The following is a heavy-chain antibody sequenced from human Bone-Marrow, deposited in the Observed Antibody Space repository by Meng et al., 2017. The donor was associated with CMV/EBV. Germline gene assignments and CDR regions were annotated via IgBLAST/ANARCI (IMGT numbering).Heavy chain of an antibody. J-gene: IGHJ4*02. CDR3: ARVETNNWTFDY. CDR1: GDSVSSNSAA. CDR2: TYYRSKWYD. Sequence: SQTLSLTCAISGDSVSSNSAAWNWIRQSPSRGLEWLGRTYYRSKWYDDYAVSVKSRITINLDTPKNQFSLQLKSVTPEDTAVYYCARVETNNWTFDYWGQGTPVTVYS. V-gene: IGHV6-1*01. D-gene: IGHD1-1*01.